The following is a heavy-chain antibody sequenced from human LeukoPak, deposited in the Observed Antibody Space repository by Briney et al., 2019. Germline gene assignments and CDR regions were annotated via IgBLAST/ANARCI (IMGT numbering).Heavy chain of an antibody. J-gene: IGHJ4*02. Sequence: PGGSLRLSCAVSGFTFTDYAMNWFRQAPGKGLEWLSYISRSSGTIYYADSVKGRFTISRDNAKSSLFLQMNTLRAEDTAVYYCAREGAPWGQGTLVTVSS. D-gene: IGHD1-26*01. CDR2: ISRSSGTI. CDR1: GFTFTDYA. CDR3: AREGAP. V-gene: IGHV3-48*01.